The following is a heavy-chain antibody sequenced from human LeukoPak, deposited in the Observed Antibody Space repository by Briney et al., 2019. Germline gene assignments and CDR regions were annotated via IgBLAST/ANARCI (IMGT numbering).Heavy chain of an antibody. D-gene: IGHD3-3*01. CDR2: ISYDGSNK. CDR1: GFTFSSYA. V-gene: IGHV3-30*04. CDR3: AKDLEDFPSFDY. Sequence: GGSLRLSCAASGFTFSSYAMHWVRQAPGKGLEWVAVISYDGSNKYYADSVKGRFTISRDNSKNTLYLQMNSLRAEDTAVYYCAKDLEDFPSFDYWGQGTLVTVSS. J-gene: IGHJ4*02.